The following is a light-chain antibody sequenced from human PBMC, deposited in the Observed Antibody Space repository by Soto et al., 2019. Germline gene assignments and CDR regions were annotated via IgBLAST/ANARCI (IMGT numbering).Light chain of an antibody. CDR1: TSNIGAPYD. J-gene: IGLJ1*01. V-gene: IGLV1-40*01. Sequence: QSVLTPPPSVSGAPGQRVSISCTGSTSNIGAPYDVHWYQHLPGTAPKLLIYGDNNRPSGVPDRFSGSKSGTSASLAITRLQAEDESDYYCQSYDISPYTYVRGTGTKVTVL. CDR3: QSYDISPYTYV. CDR2: GDN.